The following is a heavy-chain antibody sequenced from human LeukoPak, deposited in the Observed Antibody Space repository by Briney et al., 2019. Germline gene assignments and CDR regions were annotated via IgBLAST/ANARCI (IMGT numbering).Heavy chain of an antibody. CDR3: ARDGPLTMDFDY. D-gene: IGHD3-10*01. Sequence: GGSLRLSCAASGFTFSSYSMNWVRQAPGKGLEWVSSISSSSYIYYADSVKGRFTISRDNAKNSLYLQMNSLRAEDTAVYYCARDGPLTMDFDYWGQGTLVTVSS. CDR2: ISSSSYI. J-gene: IGHJ4*02. V-gene: IGHV3-21*01. CDR1: GFTFSSYS.